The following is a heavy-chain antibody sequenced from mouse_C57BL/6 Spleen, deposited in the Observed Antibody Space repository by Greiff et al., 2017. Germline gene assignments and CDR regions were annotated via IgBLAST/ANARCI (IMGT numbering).Heavy chain of an antibody. V-gene: IGHV3-6*01. D-gene: IGHD2-3*01. Sequence: ESGPGLVKPSQSLSLTCSVTGYSITSGYYWNWIRQFPGNKLEWMGYISYDGSNNYNPTLKNRISIPLDTSKDQFFLKLNSVTTEDTAPYYCARADGYYVGYWGQGTTLTVSS. CDR1: GYSITSGYY. CDR2: ISYDGSN. CDR3: ARADGYYVGY. J-gene: IGHJ2*01.